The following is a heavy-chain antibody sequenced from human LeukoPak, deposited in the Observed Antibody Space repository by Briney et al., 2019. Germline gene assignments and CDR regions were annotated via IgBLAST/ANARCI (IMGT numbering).Heavy chain of an antibody. CDR2: ISGGSSFT. J-gene: IGHJ6*03. D-gene: IGHD3-10*01. CDR3: AKAANYYGSGSYLYYMDV. CDR1: GFSFSSFS. V-gene: IGHV3-21*01. Sequence: PGGSLRLSCAASGFSFSSFSMNWVRQAPGKGLEWVSYISGGSSFTHYVDSVKGRFTISRDNSKNSLYLQMNSLRAEDTAVYYCAKAANYYGSGSYLYYMDVWGKGTTVIISS.